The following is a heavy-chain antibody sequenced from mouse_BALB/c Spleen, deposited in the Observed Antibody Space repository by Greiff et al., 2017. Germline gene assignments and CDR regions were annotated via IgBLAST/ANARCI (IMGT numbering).Heavy chain of an antibody. V-gene: IGHV2-6-7*01. CDR1: GFSLTGYG. CDR2: IWGDGST. J-gene: IGHJ4*01. D-gene: IGHD2-4*01. CDR3: AIIYYDYGGAMDY. Sequence: VQGVESGPGLVAPSQSLSITCTVSGFSLTGYGVNWVRQPPGKGLEWLGMIWGDGSTDYNSALKSRLSISKDNSKSQVFLKMNSLQTDDTARYYCAIIYYDYGGAMDYWGQGTSVTVSS.